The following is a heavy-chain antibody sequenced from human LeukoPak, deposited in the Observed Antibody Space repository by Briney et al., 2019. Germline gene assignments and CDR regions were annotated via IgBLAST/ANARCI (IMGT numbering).Heavy chain of an antibody. J-gene: IGHJ4*02. D-gene: IGHD5-24*01. CDR2: IYSGGST. Sequence: PGGSLRLSCAASGFTVSSNYMSWVRQAPGKGLEWVSVIYSGGSTYYADSVKGRFTISRDNSKNTLYLQMNSLRAEDTAVYYCAREEMATLPYYFDYWGQGTLVTVSS. V-gene: IGHV3-53*01. CDR1: GFTVSSNY. CDR3: AREEMATLPYYFDY.